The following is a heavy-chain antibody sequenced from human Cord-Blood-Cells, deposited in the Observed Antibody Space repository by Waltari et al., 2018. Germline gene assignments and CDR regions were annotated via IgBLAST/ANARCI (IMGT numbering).Heavy chain of an antibody. CDR1: GYTFTGYY. V-gene: IGHV1-2*02. CDR3: ARGRDLWSGYAFDI. CDR2: INPNSGGT. Sequence: QVQLVQSGAEVKKPGASVKVSCKASGYTFTGYYMHWLRPAPGQGLEWMGWINPNSGGTNYAQKFQGRVTMTRDTSISTAYMELSRLRSDDTAVYYCARGRDLWSGYAFDIWSQGTMVTVSS. D-gene: IGHD3-3*01. J-gene: IGHJ3*02.